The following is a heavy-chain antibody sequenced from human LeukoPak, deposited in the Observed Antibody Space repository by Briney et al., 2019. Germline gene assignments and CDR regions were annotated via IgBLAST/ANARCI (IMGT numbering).Heavy chain of an antibody. J-gene: IGHJ4*02. CDR2: IYHSGST. CDR1: GGSISSSNW. Sequence: PSETLSLTCAVSGGSISSSNWWSWVRQPPGKGLEWMGEIYHSGSTNYNPSLKSRVTISVDKSKNQFSLKLSSVTAADTAVYYCARGGISSSWYADYWGQGTLVTVSS. D-gene: IGHD6-13*01. CDR3: ARGGISSSWYADY. V-gene: IGHV4-4*02.